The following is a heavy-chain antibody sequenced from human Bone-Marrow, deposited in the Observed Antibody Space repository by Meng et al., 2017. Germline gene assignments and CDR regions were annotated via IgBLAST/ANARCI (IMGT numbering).Heavy chain of an antibody. CDR2: IIPIFGTA. CDR3: ARDYYDSSEDDAFDI. J-gene: IGHJ3*02. Sequence: SVKVSCKASGGTFSSYAISWVRQAPGQGLEWMGGIIPIFGTANYAQKFQGRVTITADESTSTAYMELSSLRSDDTAVYYCARDYYDSSEDDAFDIWGQGTMVTVSS. D-gene: IGHD3-22*01. V-gene: IGHV1-69*13. CDR1: GGTFSSYA.